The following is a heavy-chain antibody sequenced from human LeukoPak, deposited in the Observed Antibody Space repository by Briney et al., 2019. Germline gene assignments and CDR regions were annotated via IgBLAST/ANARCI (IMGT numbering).Heavy chain of an antibody. J-gene: IGHJ6*03. D-gene: IGHD3-16*02. CDR1: GGSFSGYY. CDR3: ARHPMITFGGVIVIRRYYYYMDV. CDR2: INHSGRT. V-gene: IGHV4-34*01. Sequence: SETLSLTYAVYGGSFSGYYWSWIRQPPGKGLEWIGEINHSGRTNYNPSLKSRVTISVDTSKNQFSLKLSSVTAADTAVYYCARHPMITFGGVIVIRRYYYYMDVWGKGTTVTVSS.